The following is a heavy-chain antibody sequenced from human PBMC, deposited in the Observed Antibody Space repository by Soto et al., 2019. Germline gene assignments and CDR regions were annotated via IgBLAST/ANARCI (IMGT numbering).Heavy chain of an antibody. CDR3: ARVHLEFINWFDP. J-gene: IGHJ5*02. CDR2: IYYSGST. CDR1: GGSISSSSYY. D-gene: IGHD1-1*01. Sequence: QLQLQESGPGLVKPSETLSLTCTVSGGSISSSSYYWGWIRQPPGKGLEWIGSIYYSGSTYYNPSLKSRVTLSVDTSKNQFSRKLSSVTAADTAVYYGARVHLEFINWFDPWGQGTLVTVSS. V-gene: IGHV4-39*01.